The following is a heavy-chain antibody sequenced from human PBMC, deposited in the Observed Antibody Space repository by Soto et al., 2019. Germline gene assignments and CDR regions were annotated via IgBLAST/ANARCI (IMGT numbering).Heavy chain of an antibody. D-gene: IGHD2-2*01. CDR2: IIPIFGTA. J-gene: IGHJ6*02. Sequence: SVKVSCKASGGTFSSYAISWVRQAPGQGLEWMGGIIPIFGTANYAQKFQGRVTITADESTSTAYMELSSLRSEDTAVYYCARVRRGYCISTSCYGPWVYYYYGMDVWGQGTTVTVSS. V-gene: IGHV1-69*13. CDR3: ARVRRGYCISTSCYGPWVYYYYGMDV. CDR1: GGTFSSYA.